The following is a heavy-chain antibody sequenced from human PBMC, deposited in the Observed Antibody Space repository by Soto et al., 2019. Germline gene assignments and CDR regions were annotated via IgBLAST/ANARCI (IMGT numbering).Heavy chain of an antibody. V-gene: IGHV6-1*01. CDR2: TYYRSKWYN. D-gene: IGHD7-27*01. CDR3: ARRNRGSEFDY. CDR1: GDSVSSNCAT. Sequence: SQTLSLTCVMSGDSVSSNCATWNLIRQSPSRGLEWLGTTYYRSKWYNDYAVSVKSRIIINPDTFKNQFSLQLNSVTPEDTAVYYCARRNRGSEFDYWGQGTPVTVSS. J-gene: IGHJ4*02.